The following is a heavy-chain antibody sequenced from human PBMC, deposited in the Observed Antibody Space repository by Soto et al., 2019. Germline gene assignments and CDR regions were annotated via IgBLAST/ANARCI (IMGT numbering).Heavy chain of an antibody. CDR1: GFTFSSYN. D-gene: IGHD2-15*01. CDR2: ISRSGDRT. J-gene: IGHJ4*02. V-gene: IGHV3-64*02. CDR3: ARARCSSGQCYYFDY. Sequence: EVQLVESGEGLVQPGGSLRLSCAASGFTFSSYNIHWIRQAPGKGLDFVSDISRSGDRTYYADSVKGSFTITRDNSKNTVWLQMGSLRAEDMAVYYCARARCSSGQCYYFDYWGRGALVSVSS.